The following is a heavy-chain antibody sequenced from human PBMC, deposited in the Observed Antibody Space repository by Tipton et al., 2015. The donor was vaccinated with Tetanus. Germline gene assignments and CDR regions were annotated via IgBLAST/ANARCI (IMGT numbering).Heavy chain of an antibody. Sequence: LRLSCTVSGGSISTTSDYWGWIRQPPGKGLEWIGSLYYSGTTYYNPSLKSRVTISVATPKTHFSLRLSSVTAADTAVYYCARHSLKLGMWAFDIWGRGTLVTVSS. J-gene: IGHJ3*02. D-gene: IGHD7-27*01. CDR1: GGSISTTSDY. CDR2: LYYSGTT. V-gene: IGHV4-39*01. CDR3: ARHSLKLGMWAFDI.